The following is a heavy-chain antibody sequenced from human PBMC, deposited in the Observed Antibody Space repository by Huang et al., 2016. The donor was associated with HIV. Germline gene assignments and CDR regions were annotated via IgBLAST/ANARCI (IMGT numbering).Heavy chain of an antibody. CDR3: VLRARYGKWYVDS. CDR1: GFSLTSSGVA. J-gene: IGHJ5*01. V-gene: IGHV2-5*02. CDR2: IYWDNEE. D-gene: IGHD6-13*01. Sequence: QITLQESGPTLVKPTQTLTLTCTFSGFSLTSSGVAVGWIRQPPGKALEWLARIYWDNEERFRPSLKTWLTITKDTPKNEVVLTMTNMDPVDTATYYCVLRARYGKWYVDSWGQGVLGTVSS.